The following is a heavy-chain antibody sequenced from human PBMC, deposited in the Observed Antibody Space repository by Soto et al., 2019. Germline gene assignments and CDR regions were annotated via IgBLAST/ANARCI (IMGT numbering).Heavy chain of an antibody. D-gene: IGHD3-9*01. V-gene: IGHV3-7*01. CDR1: GFTFSNYW. J-gene: IGHJ4*02. CDR2: IKQDGSEK. CDR3: ATRPHKSRNTGYLAVFDF. Sequence: EVQLVESGGGLVQPGGSLRLSCTASGFTFSNYWMSWVRQAPGKGLEWVANIKQDGSEKYHVDFVNGRFTISRDNAKNSLHLQMNSLRAEDTAVYYCATRPHKSRNTGYLAVFDFWGQGTLVTVSS.